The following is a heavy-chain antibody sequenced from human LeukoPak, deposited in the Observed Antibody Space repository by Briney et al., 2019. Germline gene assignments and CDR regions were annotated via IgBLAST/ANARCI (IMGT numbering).Heavy chain of an antibody. V-gene: IGHV3-30-3*01. Sequence: PGGSLRLSCAASGFTVSSNYMSWVRQAPGKGLEWVAVISYDGSNKYYADSVKGRFTVSRDNSKNTLFLQINSLRGEDTAVYYCARKLSSSSWTFDYWGQGTLVTVSS. CDR3: ARKLSSSSWTFDY. J-gene: IGHJ4*02. CDR2: ISYDGSNK. D-gene: IGHD6-13*01. CDR1: GFTVSSNY.